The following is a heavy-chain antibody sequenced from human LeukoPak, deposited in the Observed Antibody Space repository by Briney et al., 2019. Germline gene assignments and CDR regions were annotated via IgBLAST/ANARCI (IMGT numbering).Heavy chain of an antibody. D-gene: IGHD3-22*01. CDR1: GGSISSSSYY. CDR2: IYYSGST. V-gene: IGHV4-39*07. J-gene: IGHJ4*02. Sequence: SETLSLTCTVSGGSISSSSYYWGWIRQPPGKGLEWLGSIYYSGSTYYNPSLKSRVTISVDTSKNQFSLKLSSVTAADTAVYYCARDWDDSSGYYYDGFDYWGQGTLVTVSS. CDR3: ARDWDDSSGYYYDGFDY.